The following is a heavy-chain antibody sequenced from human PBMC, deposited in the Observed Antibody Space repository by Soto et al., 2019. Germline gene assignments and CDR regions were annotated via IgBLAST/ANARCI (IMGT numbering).Heavy chain of an antibody. Sequence: EVQLVESGGGLVQPGGSLRLSCAASGFTLVGYGLSWFRRALGTGREWVANIKQDGSEKYYVDSVKGRFTISRDNAKNSLYLQMNSLRAEDTAVYYCARDGSGWYWGQGTLVTVSS. CDR1: GFTLVGYG. V-gene: IGHV3-7*03. J-gene: IGHJ4*02. CDR3: ARDGSGWY. D-gene: IGHD6-19*01. CDR2: IKQDGSEK.